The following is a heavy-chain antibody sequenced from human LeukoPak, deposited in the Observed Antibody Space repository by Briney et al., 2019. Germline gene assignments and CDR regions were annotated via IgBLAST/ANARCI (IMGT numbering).Heavy chain of an antibody. J-gene: IGHJ5*02. V-gene: IGHV1-3*01. Sequence: ASVKVSCKASGYTFTSYAMHWVRQAPGQRLEWMGWINAGNGNTKYSQKFQGRVTITRDTSASTAYMELSSLRSEDTAVYYCARDGSPLLWFGKNWFDPWGQGTLVTVSS. CDR2: INAGNGNT. D-gene: IGHD3-10*01. CDR3: ARDGSPLLWFGKNWFDP. CDR1: GYTFTSYA.